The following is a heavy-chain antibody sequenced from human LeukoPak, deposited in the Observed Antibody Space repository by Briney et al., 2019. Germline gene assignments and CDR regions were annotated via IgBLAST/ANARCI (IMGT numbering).Heavy chain of an antibody. V-gene: IGHV1-46*01. CDR2: INPSGSST. CDR3: ARPSDSSGYALTQYYFDY. J-gene: IGHJ4*02. Sequence: ASVKVSCKASGYTFTSYYMHWVRQAPGQGLEWMGIINPSGSSTSNSQKFQGRVTMTRDMSTSTVYMELSSLRSEDTAVYYCARPSDSSGYALTQYYFDYWGQGTLVTVSS. D-gene: IGHD3-22*01. CDR1: GYTFTSYY.